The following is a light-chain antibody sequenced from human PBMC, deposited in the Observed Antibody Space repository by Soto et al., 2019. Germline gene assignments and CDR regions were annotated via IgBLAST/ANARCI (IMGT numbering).Light chain of an antibody. J-gene: IGKJ5*01. Sequence: EIVMTQSPGTLSVSPGERATLSCRASQSITSDLAWYQHKPGQTPRLLIHGASNRATGIPARFSGVGSGTEFTLTISSLQSEDFGVYYCQQYNKLPQTFGQGTRLEIK. CDR3: QQYNKLPQT. CDR2: GAS. CDR1: QSITSD. V-gene: IGKV3-15*01.